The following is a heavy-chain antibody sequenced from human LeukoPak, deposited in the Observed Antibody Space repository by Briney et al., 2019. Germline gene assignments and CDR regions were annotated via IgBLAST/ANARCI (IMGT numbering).Heavy chain of an antibody. V-gene: IGHV3-21*01. D-gene: IGHD1-7*01. CDR2: ISSSSSYI. Sequence: PGGSLRLSCAASGFTFSSYSMNWVRQAPGKGLEWVSSISSSSSYIYYADSVKGRFTISRDNAKNSLYLQMNSLRAEDTAVYYCARDLGGWNYGWFGPWGQGTLVTVSS. CDR1: GFTFSSYS. J-gene: IGHJ5*02. CDR3: ARDLGGWNYGWFGP.